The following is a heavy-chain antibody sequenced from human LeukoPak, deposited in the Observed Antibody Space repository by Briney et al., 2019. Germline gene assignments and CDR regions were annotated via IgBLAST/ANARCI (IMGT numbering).Heavy chain of an antibody. J-gene: IGHJ4*02. V-gene: IGHV3-7*01. CDR2: IKQDGREK. Sequence: PGGSLRLSCAASGFTFRSYWMSWVRQAPGKGLEWVANIKQDGREKYYVDSVKGRFTISRDNAKNSLYLQMNSLRAEDTAVYYCATYITMVRGPKYYFDYWGQGILVTVSS. D-gene: IGHD3-10*01. CDR3: ATYITMVRGPKYYFDY. CDR1: GFTFRSYW.